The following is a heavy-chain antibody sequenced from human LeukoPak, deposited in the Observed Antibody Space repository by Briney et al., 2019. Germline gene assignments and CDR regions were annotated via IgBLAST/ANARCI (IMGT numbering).Heavy chain of an antibody. D-gene: IGHD6-19*01. Sequence: GGSLRLSCAASGFTFSSYGMHWVRQAPGKGLEWVAFIRYDGSNKYYADSVKGRFTISRDNSKNTLYLQMNSLRAEDTAVYYCAKALEGSGWYGDAFDIWGQGTMVTVSS. CDR1: GFTFSSYG. CDR3: AKALEGSGWYGDAFDI. J-gene: IGHJ3*02. V-gene: IGHV3-30*02. CDR2: IRYDGSNK.